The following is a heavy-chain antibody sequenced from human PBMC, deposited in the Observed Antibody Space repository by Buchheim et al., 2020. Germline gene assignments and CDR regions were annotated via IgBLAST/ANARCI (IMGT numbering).Heavy chain of an antibody. CDR3: VRDMYGSGDY. CDR2: INREGTTT. Sequence: EVQLVESGGGLVQPGGSLRLSCSAPGFPFSIYWMHWVRQAPGKGLAWVSHINREGTTTNYADSVRGRFTLPRDNGKTTLYLQMNNLRAEDTAVYYCVRDMYGSGDYWGQGTL. D-gene: IGHD3-10*01. CDR1: GFPFSIYW. V-gene: IGHV3-74*01. J-gene: IGHJ4*02.